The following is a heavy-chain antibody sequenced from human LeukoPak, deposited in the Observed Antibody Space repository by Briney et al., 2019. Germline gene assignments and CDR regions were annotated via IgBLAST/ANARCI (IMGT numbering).Heavy chain of an antibody. CDR2: ISGSGGST. D-gene: IGHD2-15*01. Sequence: GGSLRLSCAASGFTFSSYAMSWVRQAPGKGLEWVSDISGSGGSTYYADSVKGRFTISRDNSKNTLYLQMNSLRAEDTAVYYCAKDGSSYCSGGRCYFFDYWGQGTLVTVSS. V-gene: IGHV3-23*01. J-gene: IGHJ4*02. CDR1: GFTFSSYA. CDR3: AKDGSSYCSGGRCYFFDY.